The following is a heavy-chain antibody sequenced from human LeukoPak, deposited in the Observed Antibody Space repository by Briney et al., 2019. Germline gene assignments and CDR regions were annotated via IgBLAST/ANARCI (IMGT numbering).Heavy chain of an antibody. CDR2: IYYSGNT. D-gene: IGHD2-15*01. V-gene: IGHV4-59*01. Sequence: PSETLSLTCTVSGGSTSSYYWTWIRQSPGKGLEWIGYIYYSGNTNYNPSLKSRVTISVDTSKNQFSLKLSSVTAADTAVYYCARGGNYSDYWGQGNLVTVSS. CDR3: ARGGNYSDY. CDR1: GGSTSSYY. J-gene: IGHJ4*02.